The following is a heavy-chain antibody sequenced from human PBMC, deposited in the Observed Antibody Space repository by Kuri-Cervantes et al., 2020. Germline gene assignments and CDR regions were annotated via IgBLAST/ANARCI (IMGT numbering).Heavy chain of an antibody. Sequence: LSLTCAASGFTFSNYWMSWVRQAPGKGLEWVAVIWYDGSNKYYADSVKGRFTISRDNSKNTLYLQMNSLRAEDTAVYYCARGAQITFGGVTPHYWGQGTLVTVSS. CDR3: ARGAQITFGGVTPHY. CDR2: IWYDGSNK. D-gene: IGHD3-16*01. J-gene: IGHJ4*02. V-gene: IGHV3-33*08. CDR1: GFTFSNYW.